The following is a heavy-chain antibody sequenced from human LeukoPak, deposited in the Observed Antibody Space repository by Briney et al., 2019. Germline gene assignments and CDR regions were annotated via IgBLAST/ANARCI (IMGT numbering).Heavy chain of an antibody. CDR2: INWIGGNT. D-gene: IGHD4-11*01. J-gene: IGHJ6*03. CDR3: ARTLSNYVDYYYYYYMDV. Sequence: GGSLRLSCAASGFTFDDYAMSWVRQAPGKGLEWVSGINWIGGNTGYVDSVKGRFTISRDNPKNSLYLQMNSLRVEDTALYYCARTLSNYVDYYYYYYMDVWGKGTTVTVSS. CDR1: GFTFDDYA. V-gene: IGHV3-20*04.